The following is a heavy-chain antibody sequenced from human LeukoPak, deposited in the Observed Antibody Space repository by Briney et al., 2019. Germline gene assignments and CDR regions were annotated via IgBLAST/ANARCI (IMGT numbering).Heavy chain of an antibody. CDR3: AREQYCSGGSCYSAIFDY. CDR2: INPNSGGT. J-gene: IGHJ4*02. CDR1: GYTFTGYY. D-gene: IGHD2-15*01. V-gene: IGHV1-2*02. Sequence: GASVKVSCKASGYTFTGYYMHWVRRAPGQGLEWMGWINPNSGGTNYAQKFQGRVTMTRDTSISTAYMELSRLRSDDTAVYYCAREQYCSGGSCYSAIFDYWGQGTLVTVSS.